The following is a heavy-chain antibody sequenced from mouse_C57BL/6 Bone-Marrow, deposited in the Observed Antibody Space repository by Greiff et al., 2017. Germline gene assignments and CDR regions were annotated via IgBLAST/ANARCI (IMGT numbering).Heavy chain of an antibody. V-gene: IGHV1-22*01. CDR2: INPNNGGT. D-gene: IGHD2-3*01. Sequence: VQLQQSGPELVKPGASVKMSCKASGYTFTDYNMHWVKQSHGKSLEWIGYINPNNGGTSYNQKFKGKATLTVNKSSSTAYMELRSLTSEDSAVYYCAREGIYDGYYVYFDYWGQGTTLTVSS. CDR3: AREGIYDGYYVYFDY. CDR1: GYTFTDYN. J-gene: IGHJ2*01.